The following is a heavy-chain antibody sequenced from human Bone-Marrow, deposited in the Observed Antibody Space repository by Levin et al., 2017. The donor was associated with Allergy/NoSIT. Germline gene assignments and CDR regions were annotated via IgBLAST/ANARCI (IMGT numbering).Heavy chain of an antibody. CDR1: GFTFSTYW. V-gene: IGHV3-74*01. CDR3: VRLRAKSGRYDGPV. D-gene: IGHD1-26*01. Sequence: GGSLRLSCAASGFTFSTYWMHWVRQAPGKGLVWVSRINSDGTNTVYADAVKGRFTISRDNAKSTLFLQLDSLRPEDTGFYYCVRLRAKSGRYDGPVWGQGTLVTVSS. J-gene: IGHJ4*02. CDR2: INSDGTNT.